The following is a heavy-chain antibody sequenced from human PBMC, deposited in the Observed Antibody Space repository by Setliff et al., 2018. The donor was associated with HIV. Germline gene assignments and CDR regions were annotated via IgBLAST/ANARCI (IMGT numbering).Heavy chain of an antibody. J-gene: IGHJ1*01. Sequence: SETLSLTCAVYGGSLSDYYWTWIRQPPGKGLEWIGEINHSGSANNNPSLRSRATISLDASKNQFSLNLTSVTAADTAEYYCARGRQNYDISAGYYREVEYFEDWGQGTRVTV. V-gene: IGHV4-34*04. CDR1: GGSLSDYY. CDR2: INHSGSA. D-gene: IGHD3-9*01. CDR3: ARGRQNYDISAGYYREVEYFED.